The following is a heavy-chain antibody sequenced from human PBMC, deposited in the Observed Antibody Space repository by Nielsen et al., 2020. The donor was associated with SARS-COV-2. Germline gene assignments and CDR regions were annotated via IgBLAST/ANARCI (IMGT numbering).Heavy chain of an antibody. J-gene: IGHJ4*02. D-gene: IGHD3-22*01. CDR3: AKERGPRGIVVVTPFDY. V-gene: IGHV3-11*05. Sequence: WIRQPPGKGLEWVSYISSSSSYTNYADSVKGRFTISRDNSKNTLYLQMNSLRAEDTAVYYCAKERGPRGIVVVTPFDYWGQGTLVTVSS. CDR2: ISSSSSYT.